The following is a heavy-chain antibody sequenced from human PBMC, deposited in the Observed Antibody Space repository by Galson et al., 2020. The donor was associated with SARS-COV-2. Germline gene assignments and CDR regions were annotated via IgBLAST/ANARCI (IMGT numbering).Heavy chain of an antibody. Sequence: ESGPTLVKPTQTLTLTCTFSEFSLPNSGVGVAWIRQPPGKALEWLALIFWNEDEWFSPSLKSRRTITKDTYKNQVVPTMTNMDPVDTATYYVALCPSDSSVSYRFGSWGQRTLVTVSS. D-gene: IGHD3-22*01. J-gene: IGHJ4*02. CDR3: ALCPSDSSVSYRFGS. CDR2: IFWNEDE. V-gene: IGHV2-5*01. CDR1: EFSLPNSGVG.